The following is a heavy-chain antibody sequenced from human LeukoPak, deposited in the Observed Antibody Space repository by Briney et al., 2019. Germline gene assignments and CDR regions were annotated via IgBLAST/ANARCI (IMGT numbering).Heavy chain of an antibody. CDR1: GFTFSSYA. D-gene: IGHD1-7*01. V-gene: IGHV3-21*01. J-gene: IGHJ4*02. CDR3: ARAVNWNYGDY. Sequence: GGSLRLSCAASGFTFSSYAMSWVRQAPGKGLEWVSSISSSSSYIYYADSVKGRFTISRDNAKNSLYLQMNSLRAEDTAVYYCARAVNWNYGDYWGQGTLVTVSS. CDR2: ISSSSSYI.